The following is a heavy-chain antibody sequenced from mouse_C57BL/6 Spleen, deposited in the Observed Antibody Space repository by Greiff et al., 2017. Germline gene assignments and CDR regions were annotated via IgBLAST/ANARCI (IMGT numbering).Heavy chain of an antibody. Sequence: QVQLQQPGTELVKPGASVKLSCKASGYTFTSYWMHWVKQRPGQGLEWIGNINPSNGGTNYNEKFKSKATQTVDKSSSTAYMQLSSLTSEDSAVYYCAIGGGSGSWFAYWGQGTLVTVSA. CDR1: GYTFTSYW. V-gene: IGHV1-53*01. CDR2: INPSNGGT. D-gene: IGHD3-2*02. J-gene: IGHJ3*01. CDR3: AIGGGSGSWFAY.